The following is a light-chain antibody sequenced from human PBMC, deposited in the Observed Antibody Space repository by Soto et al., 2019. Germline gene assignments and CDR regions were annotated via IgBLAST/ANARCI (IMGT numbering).Light chain of an antibody. J-gene: IGKJ2*01. V-gene: IGKV3-11*01. CDR1: QSISTY. CDR2: DAS. Sequence: EVVLTQSPATLSLSPGERATLSCRASQSISTYLAWYQQKPGQAPRLLIYDASTRASGIPARVSGGRSGSACTLTITRLEPEAFAVYYCQQRLLCQRYTFGQGTKLEIK. CDR3: QQRLLCQRYT.